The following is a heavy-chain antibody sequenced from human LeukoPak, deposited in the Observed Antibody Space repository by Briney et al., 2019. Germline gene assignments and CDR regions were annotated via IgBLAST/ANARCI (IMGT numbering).Heavy chain of an antibody. CDR3: ASAVASAIDY. CDR1: GYTFTDYY. Sequence: ATVKISCKTSGYTFTDYYIHWVQQAPGKGLEWMGRVDPEDGKTSFAGKFQGRVTINADTSADTAYMELRNLTSEDTAIYYCASAVASAIDYWGQGTLVTVSS. J-gene: IGHJ4*02. CDR2: VDPEDGKT. D-gene: IGHD5-12*01. V-gene: IGHV1-69-2*01.